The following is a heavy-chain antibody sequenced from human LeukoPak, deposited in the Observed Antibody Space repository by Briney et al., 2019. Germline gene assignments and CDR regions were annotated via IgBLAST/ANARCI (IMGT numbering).Heavy chain of an antibody. D-gene: IGHD3-16*01. Sequence: PSETLSLTCTASGGSISTNNFYWDWVRQPPGKGLEWLGNIYFSGTTTYYNPSLKSRVTMSLDTSKNQFSLKLSSVTATDTGVYYCATHQGGSNWFDPWGQGILVTVSS. CDR3: ATHQGGSNWFDP. J-gene: IGHJ5*02. V-gene: IGHV4-39*01. CDR1: GGSISTNNFY. CDR2: IYFSGTTT.